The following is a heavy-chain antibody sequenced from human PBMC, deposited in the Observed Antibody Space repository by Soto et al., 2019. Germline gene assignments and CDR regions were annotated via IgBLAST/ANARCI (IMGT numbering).Heavy chain of an antibody. Sequence: EVQLVESGGGLIQPGGSLRLSCAASGFTVSSNYMSWVRQAPGKGLEWVSVIYSGDTTYYADSVKGRFTISRDLSKNTLYLQMNSLRAEDTAMYYCARDLRTLYGMDVWGQGTTVTVSS. CDR1: GFTVSSNY. J-gene: IGHJ6*02. V-gene: IGHV3-53*01. CDR2: IYSGDTT. CDR3: ARDLRTLYGMDV.